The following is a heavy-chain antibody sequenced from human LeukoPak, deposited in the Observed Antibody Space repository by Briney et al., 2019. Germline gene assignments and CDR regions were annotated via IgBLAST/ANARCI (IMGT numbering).Heavy chain of an antibody. J-gene: IGHJ4*02. CDR2: IYTSGST. CDR3: ASTRVYGSGSYSDY. Sequence: SETLSLTCTVSGYSISSSYYWSWIRQPAGKGLEWIGRIYTSGSTNYNPSLKSRVTMSVDTSKNQFSLKLSSVTAADTAVYYCASTRVYGSGSYSDYWGQGTLVTVSS. D-gene: IGHD3-10*01. V-gene: IGHV4-4*07. CDR1: GYSISSSYY.